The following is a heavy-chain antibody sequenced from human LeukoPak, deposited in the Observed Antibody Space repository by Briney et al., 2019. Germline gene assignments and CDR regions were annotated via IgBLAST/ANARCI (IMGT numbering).Heavy chain of an antibody. V-gene: IGHV4-34*01. CDR2: INHIGRT. Sequence: SETLSLTCSVSGESFIGYFWTWIRQPPGRGLEWIGDINHIGRTNANPSLKSRVSISVDTSSNQFSLTLTSVTAADTAVYYCARTSGFFDSGGSFHENPYFFDTWGQGTLVTVSS. CDR1: GESFIGYF. D-gene: IGHD3-22*01. CDR3: ARTSGFFDSGGSFHENPYFFDT. J-gene: IGHJ4*02.